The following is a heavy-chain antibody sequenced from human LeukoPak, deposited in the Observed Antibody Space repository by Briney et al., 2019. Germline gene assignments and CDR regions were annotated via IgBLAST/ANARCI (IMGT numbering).Heavy chain of an antibody. Sequence: GGSLRLSCAASGSTFSSYGMHWVRQAPGKGLEGVAVISYDGSNKYYADSVKGRFTISRDNSKNTLYLQMNSLRAEDTAVYYCAKRGSLYFDYWGQGTLVTVSS. CDR3: AKRGSLYFDY. CDR2: ISYDGSNK. J-gene: IGHJ4*02. D-gene: IGHD1-26*01. CDR1: GSTFSSYG. V-gene: IGHV3-30*18.